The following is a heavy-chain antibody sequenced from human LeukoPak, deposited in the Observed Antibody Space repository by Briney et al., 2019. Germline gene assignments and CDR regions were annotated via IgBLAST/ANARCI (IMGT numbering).Heavy chain of an antibody. Sequence: PSETLSLTCTVSGXSISGGTYYWGWIRQPPGKGLEWIGTVSYSGTTYYKSSLKSRVTISVDTSKNQFSLKLSPVTAADTAVYYCARPIRGRGSSSWELDAFDIWGRGTMVTVSS. J-gene: IGHJ3*02. CDR2: VSYSGTT. CDR1: GXSISGGTYY. V-gene: IGHV4-39*01. D-gene: IGHD6-13*01. CDR3: ARPIRGRGSSSWELDAFDI.